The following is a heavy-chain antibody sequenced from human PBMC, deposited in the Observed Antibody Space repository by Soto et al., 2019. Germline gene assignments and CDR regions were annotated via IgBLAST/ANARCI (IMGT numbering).Heavy chain of an antibody. Sequence: GGSLRLSCAASGFTFSSYGMHWVRQAPGKGLEWVAVISYDGSNKYYADSVKGRFTISRDNSKNTLYLQMNSLRAEDTAVYYCAKVHPQYSSSSTFDYWGQGTLVTVSS. J-gene: IGHJ4*02. CDR1: GFTFSSYG. V-gene: IGHV3-30*18. CDR2: ISYDGSNK. D-gene: IGHD6-13*01. CDR3: AKVHPQYSSSSTFDY.